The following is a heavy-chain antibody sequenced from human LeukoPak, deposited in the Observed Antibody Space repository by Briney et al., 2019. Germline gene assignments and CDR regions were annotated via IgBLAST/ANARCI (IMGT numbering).Heavy chain of an antibody. V-gene: IGHV4-34*01. CDR3: ARVQLAYDYVWGSYRYLGYFDY. D-gene: IGHD3-16*02. Sequence: PSETLSLTCAVYGGSFSGYYWSWIRQPPGKGLEWIGEINHSGSTNYNPSLKSRVTISVDTSKNQFSLKLSSATAADTAVYYCARVQLAYDYVWGSYRYLGYFDYWGQGTLVTVSS. J-gene: IGHJ4*02. CDR1: GGSFSGYY. CDR2: INHSGST.